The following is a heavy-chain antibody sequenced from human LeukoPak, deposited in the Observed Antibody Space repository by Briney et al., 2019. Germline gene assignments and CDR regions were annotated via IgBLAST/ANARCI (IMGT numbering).Heavy chain of an antibody. V-gene: IGHV3-48*01. CDR1: GFTISSYS. D-gene: IGHD2-8*01. CDR3: AKHLCTNTIRSFDY. J-gene: IGHJ4*02. Sequence: GGSLRLSCAASGFTISSYSMNWVRQAPGKGLEWVSYISSSSSTMYYADSVKGRFTVSRDNAKNSLYLQMNSLRAEDTAVYYCAKHLCTNTIRSFDYWGQGTLVTVSS. CDR2: ISSSSSTM.